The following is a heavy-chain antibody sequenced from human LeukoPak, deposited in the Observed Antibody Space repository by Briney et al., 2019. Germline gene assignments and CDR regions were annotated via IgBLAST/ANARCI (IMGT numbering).Heavy chain of an antibody. D-gene: IGHD6-6*01. J-gene: IGHJ4*02. CDR2: ISGGGGST. Sequence: GGSLRLSCAASGFTFSSCAMSWVRQAPGKGLEWVSAISGGGGSTYYADFVKGRFTISRDNTKNTLYLQLNSLRADDTAVYYCARAHSSSSTFDLWGQGTLVTVSS. CDR3: ARAHSSSSTFDL. CDR1: GFTFSSCA. V-gene: IGHV3-23*01.